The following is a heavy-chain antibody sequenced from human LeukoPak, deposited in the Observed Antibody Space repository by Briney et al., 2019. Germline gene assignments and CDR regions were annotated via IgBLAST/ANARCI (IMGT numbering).Heavy chain of an antibody. D-gene: IGHD3-22*01. CDR1: GFTFSSNY. CDR3: ARASYYYDDSGYYYDY. J-gene: IGHJ4*02. CDR2: INSGGST. Sequence: PGGSLRLSCAASGFTFSSNYMNWVRQAPGKGLEWVSVINSGGSTYYADSVKGRFTISRHNPKNTLYLQMNSLSPEDTAVYYCARASYYYDDSGYYYDYWGQGTLVTVSS. V-gene: IGHV3-53*04.